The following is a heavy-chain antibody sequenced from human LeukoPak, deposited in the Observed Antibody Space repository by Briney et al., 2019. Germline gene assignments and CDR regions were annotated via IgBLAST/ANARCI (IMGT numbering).Heavy chain of an antibody. Sequence: SETLSLTCTVSLDSTTSSFWSWVRQPPGKGLEWIGEIHRSGSPNYNPSLQSRVTISIDRSRNQIVLELSSVTAADTAVYYCARGKGLATYYGSGSTYWGQGTLVTVSS. D-gene: IGHD3-10*01. CDR1: LDSTTSSF. CDR3: ARGKGLATYYGSGSTY. J-gene: IGHJ4*02. V-gene: IGHV4-4*02. CDR2: IHRSGSP.